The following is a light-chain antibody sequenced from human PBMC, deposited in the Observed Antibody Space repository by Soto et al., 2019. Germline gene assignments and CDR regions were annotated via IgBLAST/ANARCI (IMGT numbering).Light chain of an antibody. J-gene: IGKJ5*01. Sequence: ELVMTQSPPTLSVSPLVIATLSCGASQSISDTLAWYQQKPGQAPRLLIYDASNRATGIPARFSGSGSGTEFTLTISSLQSEDFAVYYCQQYNNWPITFGQGTLLEIK. V-gene: IGKV3D-15*01. CDR2: DAS. CDR3: QQYNNWPIT. CDR1: QSISDT.